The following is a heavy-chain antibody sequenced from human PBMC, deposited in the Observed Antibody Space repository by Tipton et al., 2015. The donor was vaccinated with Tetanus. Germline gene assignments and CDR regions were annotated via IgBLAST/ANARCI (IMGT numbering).Heavy chain of an antibody. CDR1: GGSISSGGYY. V-gene: IGHV4-31*03. CDR2: IYYSGTT. J-gene: IGHJ4*02. Sequence: LSLTCTVSGGSISSGGYYWSWIRQHPGKGLEWIGYIYYSGTTYYNPPLKSRVTISVDTSKNQFSLKLSSVTAADTAVYYCARERVNLAVAAGFDYWGQGTLVTVSS. CDR3: ARERVNLAVAAGFDY. D-gene: IGHD6-19*01.